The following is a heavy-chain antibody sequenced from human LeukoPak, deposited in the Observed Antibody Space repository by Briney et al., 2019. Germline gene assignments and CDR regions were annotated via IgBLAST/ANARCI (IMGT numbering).Heavy chain of an antibody. V-gene: IGHV3-23*01. J-gene: IGHJ3*01. CDR3: VKDSSTTSWYFAFDV. Sequence: GGSLRLSCAASGLIFSRYAMTWVRQAPGKGLEWVSSFGLYGGTTHYADSVKGRFTISRDNSKNTLYLQMTSLRAGDTAVYYCVKDSSTTSWYFAFDVWGQGTMVAVSS. D-gene: IGHD2-2*01. CDR2: FGLYGGTT. CDR1: GLIFSRYA.